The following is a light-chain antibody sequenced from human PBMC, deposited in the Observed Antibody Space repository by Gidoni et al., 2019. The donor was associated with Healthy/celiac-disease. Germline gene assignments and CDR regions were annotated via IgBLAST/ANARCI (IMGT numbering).Light chain of an antibody. V-gene: IGKV3-11*01. Sequence: EIVLTQSPATLSLSPGERATLSCRASQSVSSYLAWYQQKPGQAPRLLIDDASNRATGIPARFSGSGSGTVFTLTISSLDPEDFAVYYCQQRSNWPVTFGPGTKVDIK. J-gene: IGKJ3*01. CDR3: QQRSNWPVT. CDR2: DAS. CDR1: QSVSSY.